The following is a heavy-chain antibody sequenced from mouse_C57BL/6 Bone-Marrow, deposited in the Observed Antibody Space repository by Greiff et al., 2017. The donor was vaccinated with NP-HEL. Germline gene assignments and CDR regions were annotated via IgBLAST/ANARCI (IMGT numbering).Heavy chain of an antibody. V-gene: IGHV5-4*01. CDR2: ISDGGSYT. J-gene: IGHJ2*01. Sequence: EVHLVESGGGLVKPGGSLKLSCAASGFTFSSYAMSWVRQTPEKRLEWVATISDGGSYTYYPDNVKGRFTISRDNAKNNLYLQMSHLKSEDTAMYYCARDEDYYGSSYGDYFDYWGQGTTLTVSS. D-gene: IGHD1-1*01. CDR3: ARDEDYYGSSYGDYFDY. CDR1: GFTFSSYA.